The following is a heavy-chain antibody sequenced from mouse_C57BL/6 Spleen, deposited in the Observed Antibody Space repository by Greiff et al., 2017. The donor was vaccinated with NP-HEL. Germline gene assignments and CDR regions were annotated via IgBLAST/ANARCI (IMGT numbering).Heavy chain of an antibody. CDR3: TRGAIYYYGSSRYFDV. CDR2: IDPETGGT. Sequence: QVQLQQSGAELVRPGASVTLSCKASGYTFTDYEMHWVKQTPVHGLEWIGAIDPETGGTAYNQKFKGKAILTADKSSSTAYMELRSLTSEDSAVYYCTRGAIYYYGSSRYFDVWGTGTTVTVSS. CDR1: GYTFTDYE. D-gene: IGHD1-1*01. V-gene: IGHV1-15*01. J-gene: IGHJ1*03.